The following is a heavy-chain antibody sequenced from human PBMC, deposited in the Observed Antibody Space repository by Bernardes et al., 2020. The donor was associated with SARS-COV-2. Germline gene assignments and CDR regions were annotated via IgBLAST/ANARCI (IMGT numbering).Heavy chain of an antibody. V-gene: IGHV1-3*01. D-gene: IGHD1-26*01. CDR3: ARKYSGSYRDN. J-gene: IGHJ4*02. CDR2: INGGNGNT. CDR1: GYTFTTYA. Sequence: ASVKVSCKTSGYTFTTYAMHWVPQAPGQRLEWMGWINGGNGNTKYSQDFQGRVTLTRDTSASTAYMELSSLRSEDTAVYYCARKYSGSYRDNWGQGTLVTVSS.